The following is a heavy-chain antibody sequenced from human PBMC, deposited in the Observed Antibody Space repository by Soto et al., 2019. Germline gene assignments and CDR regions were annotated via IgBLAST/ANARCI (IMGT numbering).Heavy chain of an antibody. V-gene: IGHV4-31*03. D-gene: IGHD4-4*01. CDR3: ARVGSKSFYYATDV. CDR1: RAFINSGGFY. CDR2: IFHSGST. J-gene: IGHJ6*02. Sequence: PSETLSLTCSVSRAFINSGGFYYSWVRQPPGKGLEWLGYIFHSGSTLYTPSLRGRLTLSADTSRNQLSLHLTSVTAADTAVYYCARVGSKSFYYATDVWGQGTTVTVSS.